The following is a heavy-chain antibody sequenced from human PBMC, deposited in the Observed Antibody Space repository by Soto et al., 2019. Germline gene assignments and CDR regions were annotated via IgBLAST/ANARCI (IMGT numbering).Heavy chain of an antibody. V-gene: IGHV4-4*02. Sequence: PSATLSLTCAVSGGSISSSNWWSWVRQPPGKGLEWIGEIYHSGSTNYNPSLKSRVTISVDKSKNQFSLKLSSVTAADTAVYYCARVGYSSSWSVYYYYYGMDVWGQGTTVTVSS. D-gene: IGHD6-13*01. CDR3: ARVGYSSSWSVYYYYYGMDV. J-gene: IGHJ6*02. CDR2: IYHSGST. CDR1: GGSISSSNW.